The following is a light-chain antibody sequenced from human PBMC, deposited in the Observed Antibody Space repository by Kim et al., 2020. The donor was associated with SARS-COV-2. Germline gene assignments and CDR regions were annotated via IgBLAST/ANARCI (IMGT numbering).Light chain of an antibody. CDR3: QQSGAFLT. Sequence: DIVLTQSPESQSVTPKEQVTITCWASQSIGNRLHWYQQKPDQSPKLLIRYASQSITGVPPRFSGSGSGTEFTLTINSLEAEDAATYYCQQSGAFLTFGGGTKVHIK. V-gene: IGKV6-21*02. CDR1: QSIGNR. CDR2: YAS. J-gene: IGKJ4*01.